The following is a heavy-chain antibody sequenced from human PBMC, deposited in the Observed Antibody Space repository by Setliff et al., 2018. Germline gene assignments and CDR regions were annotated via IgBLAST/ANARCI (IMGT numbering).Heavy chain of an antibody. V-gene: IGHV3-48*03. D-gene: IGHD1-20*01. Sequence: GGSLRLSCSGSGFNFSNYEINWVRQAPGKGLEWISYISSIGRLIHYADSVKGRFTVFRGNAGNSVHLQMNNLRVDGAAIYYCASPPIRQYNYYMDVWGKGTTVTVSS. CDR2: ISSIGRLI. J-gene: IGHJ6*04. CDR1: GFNFSNYE. CDR3: ASPPIRQYNYYMDV.